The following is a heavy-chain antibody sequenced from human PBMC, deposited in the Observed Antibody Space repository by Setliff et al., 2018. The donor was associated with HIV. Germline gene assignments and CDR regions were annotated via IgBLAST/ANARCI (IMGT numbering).Heavy chain of an antibody. CDR3: ARRLSCSEAFDP. V-gene: IGHV5-51*01. D-gene: IGHD6-25*01. CDR1: GYRFTDYW. J-gene: IGHJ5*02. CDR2: IYPGDSDT. Sequence: LGESLKISCRGSGYRFTDYWIGWVRQMPGKGLEWMGVIYPGDSDTRNHPSFQGQVAITAAKSTSTAYLQWSSLKASDPALYYCARRLSCSEAFDPWGQGTLVTVSS.